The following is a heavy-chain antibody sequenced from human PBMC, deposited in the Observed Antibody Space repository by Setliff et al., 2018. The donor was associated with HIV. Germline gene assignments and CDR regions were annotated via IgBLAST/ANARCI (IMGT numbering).Heavy chain of an antibody. J-gene: IGHJ4*02. CDR1: GGSISSGIYY. V-gene: IGHV4-61*09. CDR2: IYTSGST. CDR3: ARHQKVSFMSDH. D-gene: IGHD3-16*01. Sequence: PSETLSLTCTVSGGSISSGIYYWSWIRQPAGQGLEWIGHIYTSGSTNYSPSVKSRVTISVDTSKNQFSLRLNSVTAADTAIYYCARHQKVSFMSDHWGQGMLVTVSS.